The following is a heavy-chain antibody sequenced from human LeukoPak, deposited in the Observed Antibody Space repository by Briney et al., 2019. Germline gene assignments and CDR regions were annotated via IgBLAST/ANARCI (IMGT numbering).Heavy chain of an antibody. Sequence: GGSLRLSCAASGFTFSSYSMNWVRQAPGKGLEWVSSISSSSSYIYYADSVKGRSTISRDNAKNSLYLQMNSLRAEDTAVYYCARDLNPYSSSWYGYWGQGTLVTVSS. V-gene: IGHV3-21*01. CDR3: ARDLNPYSSSWYGY. CDR1: GFTFSSYS. J-gene: IGHJ4*02. CDR2: ISSSSSYI. D-gene: IGHD6-13*01.